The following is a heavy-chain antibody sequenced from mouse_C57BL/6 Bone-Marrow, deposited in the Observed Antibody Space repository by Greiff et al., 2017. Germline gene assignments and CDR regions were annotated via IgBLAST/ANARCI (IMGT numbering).Heavy chain of an antibody. V-gene: IGHV1-15*01. D-gene: IGHD2-5*01. Sequence: VQLQQSGAELVRPGASVTLSCKASGYTFTDYEMHWVKQTPVHGLEWIGAIDPETGGTAYNQKFKGKAKLTADKSSSTAYMELRSLASEDSAVYYCTDSNYWYFDGWGTGTTVTVSS. J-gene: IGHJ1*03. CDR3: TDSNYWYFDG. CDR2: IDPETGGT. CDR1: GYTFTDYE.